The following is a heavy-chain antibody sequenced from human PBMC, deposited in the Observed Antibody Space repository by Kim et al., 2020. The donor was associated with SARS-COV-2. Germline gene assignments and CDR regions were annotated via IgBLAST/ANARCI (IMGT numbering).Heavy chain of an antibody. V-gene: IGHV1-2*02. D-gene: IGHD2-15*01. Sequence: ASVKVSCKASGYTFTGYYMHWVRQAPGQGLEWMGWINPNSGGTNYAQKFQGRVTMTRDTSISTAYMELSRLRSDDTAVYYCARDHKRGGSCAHDYWGQGTLVTVSS. CDR1: GYTFTGYY. CDR2: INPNSGGT. J-gene: IGHJ4*02. CDR3: ARDHKRGGSCAHDY.